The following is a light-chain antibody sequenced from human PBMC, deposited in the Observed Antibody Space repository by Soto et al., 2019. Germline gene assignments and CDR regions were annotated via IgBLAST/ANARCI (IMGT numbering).Light chain of an antibody. V-gene: IGLV2-23*01. CDR3: CAFTSAGTWV. CDR1: SSDVGSHPL. J-gene: IGLJ3*02. Sequence: QSALTQPASVSGSPGQSITISCAGTSSDVGSHPLVSWYQQHPGKAPKLMISEYTKRPSGVSNRFSGSKSGNMASLTISGLQAEDEADYYCCAFTSAGTWVFGGGTKVTVL. CDR2: EYT.